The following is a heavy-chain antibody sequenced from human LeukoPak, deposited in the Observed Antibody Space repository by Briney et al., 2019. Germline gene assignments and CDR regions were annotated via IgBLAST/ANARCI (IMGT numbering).Heavy chain of an antibody. CDR2: ISYDGSNK. V-gene: IGHV3-30-3*01. CDR3: ARDPGYSYGIDY. J-gene: IGHJ4*02. Sequence: GGSLRLSCAASGFTISSYAMHWVRQAPGKGLEWVAVISYDGSNKYYADSVKGRFTISRDNSKNTLYLQMNSLRAEDTAVYYCARDPGYSYGIDYWGQGTLVTVSS. CDR1: GFTISSYA. D-gene: IGHD5-18*01.